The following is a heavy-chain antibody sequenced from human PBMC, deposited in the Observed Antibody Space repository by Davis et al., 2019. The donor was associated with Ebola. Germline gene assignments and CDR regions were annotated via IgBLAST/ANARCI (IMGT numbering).Heavy chain of an antibody. V-gene: IGHV3-7*01. CDR1: GFTFSSYS. J-gene: IGHJ3*02. D-gene: IGHD1-7*01. CDR3: ARGGRGGKLELHAFDI. Sequence: GGSLRLSCAASGFTFSSYSMNWVRQAPGKGLEWVANIKEDGSEKHYMDSVKGRFTMSRDNAKNSLYLQMNSLRAEDTAVYYCARGGRGGKLELHAFDIWGQGTMVTVSS. CDR2: IKEDGSEK.